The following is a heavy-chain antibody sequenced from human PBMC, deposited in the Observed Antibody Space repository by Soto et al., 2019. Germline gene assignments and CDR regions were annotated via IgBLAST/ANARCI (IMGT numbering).Heavy chain of an antibody. V-gene: IGHV3-30*18. CDR3: AKDPRGAAAGTYYYYGMDV. CDR2: ISYDGSNK. CDR1: VLTFSSYG. D-gene: IGHD6-13*01. Sequence: GGSLRLSCAASVLTFSSYGMHWVRQAPGKGLEWVAVISYDGSNKYYADSVKGRFTISRDNSKNTLYLQMNSLRAEDTAVYYCAKDPRGAAAGTYYYYGMDVWGQGTTVTVSS. J-gene: IGHJ6*02.